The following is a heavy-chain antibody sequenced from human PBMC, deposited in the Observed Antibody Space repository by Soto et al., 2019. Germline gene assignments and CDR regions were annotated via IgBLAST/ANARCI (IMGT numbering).Heavy chain of an antibody. CDR1: GFTFSSYS. J-gene: IGHJ4*02. V-gene: IGHV3-21*01. D-gene: IGHD3-22*01. CDR3: ARGRHSSGYYYFDY. Sequence: EVQLVESGGGLVKPGGSLRLSCAASGFTFSSYSMNWVRQAPGKGLEWVSSISSSSSYIYYADSVKGRLTISRDNAKNSLYLQMNSLRAEDTAVYYCARGRHSSGYYYFDYWGQGTLVTVSS. CDR2: ISSSSSYI.